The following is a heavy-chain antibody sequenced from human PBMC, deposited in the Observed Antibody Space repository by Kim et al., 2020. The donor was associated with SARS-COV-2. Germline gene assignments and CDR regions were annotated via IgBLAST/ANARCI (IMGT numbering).Heavy chain of an antibody. J-gene: IGHJ6*02. V-gene: IGHV4-61*09. Sequence: SETLSLTCTVSGGSISSGSYYWSWIRQPAGKGLEWIGHLYTSGSTNYNPSLKSRVTISLDTSKNQFSLKLSSVTAADTAVYYCARDLKQPIDRGGYYYYSMDVWGQGTTVTVSS. CDR2: LYTSGST. CDR3: ARDLKQPIDRGGYYYYSMDV. D-gene: IGHD6-13*01. CDR1: GGSISSGSYY.